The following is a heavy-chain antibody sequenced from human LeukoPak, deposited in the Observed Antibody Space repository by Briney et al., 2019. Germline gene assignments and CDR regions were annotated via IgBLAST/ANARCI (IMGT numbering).Heavy chain of an antibody. J-gene: IGHJ3*02. CDR2: IYPGDSDT. CDR3: ARHRFWEDCGGDCYFGAFDI. CDR1: GYSFTSYW. D-gene: IGHD2-21*01. V-gene: IGHV5-51*01. Sequence: GESLKISCKGSGYSFTSYWIGWVRQMPGKGLEWMGIIYPGDSDTRYSPSFQGQVTISADKSISTAYLQWSSLKASDTAMYYCARHRFWEDCGGDCYFGAFDIWDQGTMVTVSS.